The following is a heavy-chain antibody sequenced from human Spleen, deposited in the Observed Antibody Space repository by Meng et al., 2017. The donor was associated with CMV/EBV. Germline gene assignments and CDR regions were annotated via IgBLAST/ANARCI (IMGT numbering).Heavy chain of an antibody. V-gene: IGHV3-30-3*01. CDR2: ISYDGDNE. Sequence: FAASGISFSRYAVYWVRRAPGKGLGWVAVISYDGDNEYYADSVKGRFTISRDNSKNTLYLQMNSLTADDTGIYFCARCRRLGDCFDPWGQGTLVTVSS. CDR1: GISFSRYA. J-gene: IGHJ5*02. D-gene: IGHD2-15*01. CDR3: ARCRRLGDCFDP.